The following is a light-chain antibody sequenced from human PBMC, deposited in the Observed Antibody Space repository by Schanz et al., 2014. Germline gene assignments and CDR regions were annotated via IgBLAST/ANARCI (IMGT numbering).Light chain of an antibody. V-gene: IGKV1-27*01. CDR1: QGISIY. J-gene: IGKJ4*01. CDR3: HKYDGAPRT. Sequence: DIQMTQSPSSLSASVGDRVTITCRASQGISIYLAWYQQKPGKVPILLISAASTLQSGVPSRFSGGRAGTDFTLTSSTLQLEDVATYYCHKYDGAPRTFGGGSKVLIK. CDR2: AAS.